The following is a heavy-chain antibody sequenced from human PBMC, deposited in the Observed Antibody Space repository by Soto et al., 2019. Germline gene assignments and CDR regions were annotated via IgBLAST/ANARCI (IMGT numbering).Heavy chain of an antibody. D-gene: IGHD6-6*01. V-gene: IGHV3-21*01. CDR2: ISSSSSYI. Sequence: GGSLRLSCAASGFTFSSYSMNWVRQAPGKGLEWVSSISSSSSYIYYADSVKGRFTISRDNAKNSLYLQMNSLRAEDTAVYYCARDLEYSSSSGHYYYMDVWGKGTTVTVSS. CDR3: ARDLEYSSSSGHYYYMDV. J-gene: IGHJ6*03. CDR1: GFTFSSYS.